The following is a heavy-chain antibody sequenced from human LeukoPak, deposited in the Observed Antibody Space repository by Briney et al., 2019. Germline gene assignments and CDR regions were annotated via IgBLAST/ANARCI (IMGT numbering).Heavy chain of an antibody. J-gene: IGHJ6*03. CDR1: GFTFNNYW. Sequence: GGSLRLSCAASGFTFNNYWMTWVRQAPGKGLEWVAIVNPDESDKKYADSVEGRFTISRDNTGNSLYLEMNSLRAEDTAVYYCARDPYSGTYGDTYYYYMDVWGKGTTVTISS. V-gene: IGHV3-7*01. CDR2: VNPDESDK. CDR3: ARDPYSGTYGDTYYYYMDV. D-gene: IGHD1-26*01.